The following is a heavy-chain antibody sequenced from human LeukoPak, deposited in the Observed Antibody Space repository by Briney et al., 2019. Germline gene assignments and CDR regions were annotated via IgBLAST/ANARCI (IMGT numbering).Heavy chain of an antibody. CDR2: MNPNSGNT. D-gene: IGHD2-2*01. Sequence: ASVTVSCTASGYTFTSYDINWVRQATGQGLEWMGWMNPNSGNTGYAQKFQGRVTMTRNTSISTAYMELSSLRSEDTAVYYCARTYYCSSTSCNPDPYYFDYWGQGTLVTVSS. J-gene: IGHJ4*02. CDR3: ARTYYCSSTSCNPDPYYFDY. CDR1: GYTFTSYD. V-gene: IGHV1-8*01.